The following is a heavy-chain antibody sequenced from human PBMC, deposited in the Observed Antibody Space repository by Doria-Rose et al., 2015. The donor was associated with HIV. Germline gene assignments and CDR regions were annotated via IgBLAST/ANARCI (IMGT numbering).Heavy chain of an antibody. V-gene: IGHV2-26*01. Sequence: SGPVLVKPTETLTLTCTVSGVSLSSPGMGVSWIRQSPGKALEWLANIFSDDERSYKPSLKSRLTISRGTSKSQVVLTMTDMDPVDTATYYCARIKSSRWYHKYYFDFWGQGTLVIVSA. CDR3: ARIKSSRWYHKYYFDF. J-gene: IGHJ4*02. CDR1: GVSLSSPGMG. CDR2: IFSDDER. D-gene: IGHD6-13*01.